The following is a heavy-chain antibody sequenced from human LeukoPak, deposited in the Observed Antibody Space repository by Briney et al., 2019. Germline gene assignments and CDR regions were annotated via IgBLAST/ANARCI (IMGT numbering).Heavy chain of an antibody. V-gene: IGHV4-34*01. CDR3: ARDLRAKY. CDR1: GNPITGTY. D-gene: IGHD3-3*01. CDR2: INHSGST. J-gene: IGHJ1*01. Sequence: PSETLSLTCSVSGNPITGTYWSWIRQPPGKGLEWIGEINHSGSTNYNPSLKSRVTISVDTSKNQFSLKLSSVTAADTAVYYCARDLRAKYWGQGTLVFVSS.